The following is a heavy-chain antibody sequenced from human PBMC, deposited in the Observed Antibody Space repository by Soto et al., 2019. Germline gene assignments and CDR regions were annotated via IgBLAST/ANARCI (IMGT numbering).Heavy chain of an antibody. Sequence: ASVRVSCKASGYTFTSYGISCVRQAPGQGLEWMGWISAYNGNTNYAQKLQGRVTMTTDTSTSTAYMELRRLRSDDTAVYYCARDSQTLFDPWGQGTLVTVSS. D-gene: IGHD3-16*01. J-gene: IGHJ5*02. CDR2: ISAYNGNT. V-gene: IGHV1-18*01. CDR3: ARDSQTLFDP. CDR1: GYTFTSYG.